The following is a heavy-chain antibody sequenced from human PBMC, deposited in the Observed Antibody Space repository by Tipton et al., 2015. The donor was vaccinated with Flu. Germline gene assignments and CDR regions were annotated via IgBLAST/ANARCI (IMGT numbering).Heavy chain of an antibody. CDR2: VFHTGGT. CDR1: GGSIASISHY. J-gene: IGHJ6*02. V-gene: IGHV4-39*07. CDR3: ARDGLSAGMDV. Sequence: TLSLTCTVSGGSIASISHYWVWLRQSPEKGLEWFGSVFHTGGTDYNPPLQSRVTILIDTSQNQFSLHLYSVTAADAAVYYCARDGLSAGMDVWRQGTTVTVSS. D-gene: IGHD3/OR15-3a*01.